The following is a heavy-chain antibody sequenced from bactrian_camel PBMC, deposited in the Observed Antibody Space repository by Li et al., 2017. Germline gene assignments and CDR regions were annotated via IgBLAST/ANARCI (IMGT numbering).Heavy chain of an antibody. D-gene: IGHD3*01. CDR2: LDSDGIT. J-gene: IGHJ4*01. V-gene: IGHV3S9*01. Sequence: HVQLVESGGGSVQAGGSLRLSCAASGFPYSRYCMGWFRQGPGKEREGVAGLDSDGITAYANSVKGRFTISQDNAKNTLYLQMNSLKPEDTAKYYCAADPTGLDCYSGSPFIGQGTQVTVS. CDR1: GFPYSRYC.